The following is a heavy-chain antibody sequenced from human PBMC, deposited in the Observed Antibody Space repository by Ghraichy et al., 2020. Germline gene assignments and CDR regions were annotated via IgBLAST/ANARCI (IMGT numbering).Heavy chain of an antibody. CDR1: GGSISSYY. D-gene: IGHD5-12*01. Sequence: SETLSLTCTVSGGSISSYYWSWIRQPPGKGLEWIGYIYYSGSTNYNPSLKSRVTISVDTSKNQFSLKLSSVTAADTAVYYCAKDGGATISIYYWGQGTLVTVSS. V-gene: IGHV4-59*01. CDR3: AKDGGATISIYY. CDR2: IYYSGST. J-gene: IGHJ4*02.